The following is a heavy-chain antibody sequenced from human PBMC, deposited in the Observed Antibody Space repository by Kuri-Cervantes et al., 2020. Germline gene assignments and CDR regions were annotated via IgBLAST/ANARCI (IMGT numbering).Heavy chain of an antibody. CDR1: GFSLRTSGVG. CDR2: IYWDDDK. J-gene: IGHJ4*02. Sequence: SGPTLVKPTQTLTLTCTFSGFSLRTSGVGVGWIRQPPGKALEWLALIYWDDDKRYSPSLKSRLTITKDTSKNQVVLTMTNMDPVDTATYYCARIRSSGWYHDYWGQGTLVTVSS. V-gene: IGHV2-5*02. D-gene: IGHD6-19*01. CDR3: ARIRSSGWYHDY.